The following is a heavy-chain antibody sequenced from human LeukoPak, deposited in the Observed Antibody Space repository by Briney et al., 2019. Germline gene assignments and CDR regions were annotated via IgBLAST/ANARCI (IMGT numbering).Heavy chain of an antibody. Sequence: PSETLSLTCTVSGGSISSYYWSWIRQPAGKGLEWIGRIHTSGGTNYNPYLKSRVTMSLDTSKNQFSLKLTSMTAADTAVYYCARGSVLAAYYSFDYWGQGTLVTVCS. J-gene: IGHJ4*02. CDR3: ARGSVLAAYYSFDY. V-gene: IGHV4-4*07. CDR1: GGSISSYY. D-gene: IGHD3-9*01. CDR2: IHTSGGT.